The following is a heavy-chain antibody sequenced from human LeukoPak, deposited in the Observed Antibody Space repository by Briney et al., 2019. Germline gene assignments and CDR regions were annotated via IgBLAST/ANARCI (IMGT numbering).Heavy chain of an antibody. CDR3: ARDLPYCSSTSCYRWFDP. J-gene: IGHJ5*02. CDR2: IYYSGST. V-gene: IGHV4-39*07. CDR1: GGSISSSSYY. D-gene: IGHD2-2*01. Sequence: SETLSLTCTVSGGSISSSSYYWGWIRQPPGKGLEWIGSIYYSGSTYYNPSLKSRVTISVDTSKNQFSLKLSSVTAADTAVYYCARDLPYCSSTSCYRWFDPWGQGTLVTVSS.